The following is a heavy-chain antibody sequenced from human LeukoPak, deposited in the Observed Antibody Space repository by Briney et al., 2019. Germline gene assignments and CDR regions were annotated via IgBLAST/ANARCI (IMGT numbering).Heavy chain of an antibody. CDR2: IYYSGGT. CDR3: ARAPRGIGSSGWYDY. Sequence: TPSETLSLTCAVSGGSISSYYWSWIRQPPGKGLEWIGYIYYSGGTNYNPSLKSRVTISVDTSKNQFSLKLSSVTAADTAVYYCARAPRGIGSSGWYDYWGQGTLVTVSS. J-gene: IGHJ4*02. CDR1: GGSISSYY. D-gene: IGHD6-19*01. V-gene: IGHV4-59*01.